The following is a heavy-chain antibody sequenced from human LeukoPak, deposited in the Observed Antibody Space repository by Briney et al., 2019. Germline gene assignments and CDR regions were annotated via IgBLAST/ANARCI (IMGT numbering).Heavy chain of an antibody. CDR3: ARLGPEQWLVPGSLDI. J-gene: IGHJ3*02. D-gene: IGHD6-19*01. CDR1: GYRFTTYW. Sequence: GESLEISCQGSGYRFTTYWIGWVRQMPGKGLEWMGIIYPDDSDTRYSPSFQGQVTISADKSITTAYLQWNSLKASDTAIYYCARLGPEQWLVPGSLDIWGQGTMVTVSS. CDR2: IYPDDSDT. V-gene: IGHV5-51*01.